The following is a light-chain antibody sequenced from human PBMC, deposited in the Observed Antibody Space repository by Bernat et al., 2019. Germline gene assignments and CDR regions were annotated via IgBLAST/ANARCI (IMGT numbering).Light chain of an antibody. CDR2: QDS. V-gene: IGLV3-1*01. CDR3: QAGASRTDV. J-gene: IGLJ1*01. Sequence: SYELTQPPSVSVSPGQTASITCSGDKLGDKYACWYQQKPGQSPVLVIYQDSKRPSGIPERFSGTNSGNTATLTLSRTQAMDEADYSFQAGASRTDVFGTGTKVTVL. CDR1: KLGDKY.